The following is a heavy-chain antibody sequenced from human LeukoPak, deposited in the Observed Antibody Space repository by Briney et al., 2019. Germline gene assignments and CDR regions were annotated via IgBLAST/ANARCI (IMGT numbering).Heavy chain of an antibody. V-gene: IGHV3-21*01. D-gene: IGHD5-12*01. CDR1: GFTFSSYN. CDR2: ITSSATF. J-gene: IGHJ4*02. CDR3: AKGGYRYEYYFDY. Sequence: PGGSLRLSCAASGFTFSSYNMNWVRQAPGKAMEWVSSITSSATFYADSVKGRFTISRDNAKNSLYLQMNSLRAEDTAVYYCAKGGYRYEYYFDYWGQGTLVAVSS.